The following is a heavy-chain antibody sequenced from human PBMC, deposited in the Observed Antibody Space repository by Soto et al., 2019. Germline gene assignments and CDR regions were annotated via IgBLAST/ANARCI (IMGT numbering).Heavy chain of an antibody. CDR3: ARDFERSAIAT. D-gene: IGHD3-9*01. V-gene: IGHV4-31*11. Sequence: SETLSLTCAVSGGSIISADSYWFWIRKHPGKGLELIGYIAYSGDTYYNPSLRSRATISADASENKFSLTLRSVTAADTAVYFCARDFERSAIATWGQGTSVTVS. J-gene: IGHJ5*02. CDR1: GGSIISADSY. CDR2: IAYSGDT.